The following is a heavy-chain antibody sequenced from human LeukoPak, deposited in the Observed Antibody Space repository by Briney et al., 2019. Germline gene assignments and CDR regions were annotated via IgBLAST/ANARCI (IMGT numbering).Heavy chain of an antibody. CDR1: GFTVSNNY. CDR3: AKDLYCSGGSCYPSYYYYGMDV. D-gene: IGHD2-15*01. Sequence: GGSLRLSCTASGFTVSNNYMSWVRQAPGKGLEWVSLISGDGGSTYYADSVKGRFTISRDNSKNSLYLQMNSLRTEDTALYYCAKDLYCSGGSCYPSYYYYGMDVWGQGTTVTVSS. CDR2: ISGDGGST. V-gene: IGHV3-43*02. J-gene: IGHJ6*02.